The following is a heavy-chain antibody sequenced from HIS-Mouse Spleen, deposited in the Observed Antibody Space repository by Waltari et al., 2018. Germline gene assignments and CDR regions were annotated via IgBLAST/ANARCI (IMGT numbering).Heavy chain of an antibody. CDR2: IGTAGDT. CDR3: ARGYSNYVPYFDY. Sequence: EVQLVESGGGLVQPGGSLRLSCAASGFTFRSSDMHWGRQATGKGLEWVSAIGTAGDTYYPGSVKGRFTISRENAKNSLYLQMNSLRAGDTAVYYCARGYSNYVPYFDYWGQGTLVTVSS. D-gene: IGHD4-4*01. J-gene: IGHJ4*02. CDR1: GFTFRSSD. V-gene: IGHV3-13*01.